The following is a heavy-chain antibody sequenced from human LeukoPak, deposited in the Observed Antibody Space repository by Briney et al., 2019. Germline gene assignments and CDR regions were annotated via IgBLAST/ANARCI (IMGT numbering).Heavy chain of an antibody. V-gene: IGHV4-4*02. CDR3: ARLIRGYSSPVDY. CDR1: GGSISSSNW. J-gene: IGHJ4*02. Sequence: SGTLSLTCAVSGGSISSSNWWSWVRQPPGKGLEWIGYGYYRGSTNYNPSLKSRVTISVDTSKNQFSLKLSSVTAADTAVYYCARLIRGYSSPVDYWGQGTLVTVSS. CDR2: GYYRGST. D-gene: IGHD5-18*01.